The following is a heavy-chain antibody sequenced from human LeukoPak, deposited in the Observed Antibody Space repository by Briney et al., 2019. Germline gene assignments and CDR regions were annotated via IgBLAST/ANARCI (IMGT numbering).Heavy chain of an antibody. D-gene: IGHD2-21*01. J-gene: IGHJ4*02. V-gene: IGHV1-2*02. CDR1: GYTFTGYY. CDR2: INPNSGGT. CDR3: ARVLKIKGELGGDPAVIDY. Sequence: GASVKVSCKASGYTFTGYYMHWVRQAPGQGLEWMGWINPNSGGTNYAQKFQGRVTMTRDTSISTAYMELSRLRSDDTAVYYCARVLKIKGELGGDPAVIDYWGQGTLVTVSS.